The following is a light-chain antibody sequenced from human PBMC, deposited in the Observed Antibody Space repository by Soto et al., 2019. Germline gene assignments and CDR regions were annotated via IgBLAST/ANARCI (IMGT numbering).Light chain of an antibody. CDR2: DAS. CDR1: QDISNY. CDR3: LQFHNLPI. V-gene: IGKV1-33*01. Sequence: DIQMTQAPSSLSASVGDRVTITCQASQDISNYLNWYQHKPGKAPKILIYDASTLETGVPSRFSGSGSGTDFTFTISSLQPEDIATYYCLQFHNLPIFGGGTKVDIK. J-gene: IGKJ4*01.